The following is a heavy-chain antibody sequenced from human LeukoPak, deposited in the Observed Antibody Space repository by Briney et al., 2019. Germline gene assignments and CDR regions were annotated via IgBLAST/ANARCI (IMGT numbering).Heavy chain of an antibody. J-gene: IGHJ4*02. CDR2: IKQDGSER. CDR1: GFTFSSYW. V-gene: IGHV3-7*01. D-gene: IGHD3-22*01. Sequence: GGSLRLSCAASGFTFSSYWMSWVRQAPGKGLEWVANIKQDGSERYYVDSVKGRFTISRDNPKNTLYLQMGSLRAEDMAVYYCARDYYDSSGYYLPGYWGQGTLVTVSS. CDR3: ARDYYDSSGYYLPGY.